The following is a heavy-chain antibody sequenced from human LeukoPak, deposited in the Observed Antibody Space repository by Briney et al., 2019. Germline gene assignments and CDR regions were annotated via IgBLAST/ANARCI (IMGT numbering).Heavy chain of an antibody. V-gene: IGHV1-2*02. CDR2: IDANNGDT. D-gene: IGHD4-11*01. CDR3: ARDPSSVTLYFFDY. CDR1: GYTFRGNY. J-gene: IGHJ4*02. Sequence: ASVKVSCKASGYTFRGNYIHWLRQAPGQGLEWLGWIDANNGDTKSAQKFQGRVTMSRDTSISTAYMDLSSLSPDDAAVYYCARDPSSVTLYFFDYWRQSTQVTVSS.